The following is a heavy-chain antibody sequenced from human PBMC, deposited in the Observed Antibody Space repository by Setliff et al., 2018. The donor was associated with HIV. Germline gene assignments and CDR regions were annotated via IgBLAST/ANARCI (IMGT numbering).Heavy chain of an antibody. J-gene: IGHJ3*02. D-gene: IGHD3-22*01. CDR3: ARVYYCDSSGYYQRGDVFDI. V-gene: IGHV4-61*01. CDR2: IYYSGNT. CDR1: GGSFIGSSFQ. Sequence: KTSETLSLTCTVSGGSFIGSSFQSTWIRQTPGKGLEWIGWIYYSGNTRYNPSLKSRVTISVDTSERQFSLRRTSTTAADTAMYHCARVYYCDSSGYYQRGDVFDIWGQGTMVTVSS.